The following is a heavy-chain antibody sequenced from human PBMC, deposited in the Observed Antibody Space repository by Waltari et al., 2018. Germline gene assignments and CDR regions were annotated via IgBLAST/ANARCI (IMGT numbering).Heavy chain of an antibody. CDR2: IYPSGST. CDR3: ARASPRLRYGDRNYDWYFDL. J-gene: IGHJ2*01. V-gene: IGHV4-4*07. Sequence: QVQLQESGPGLVKPSETLSLTCTVSGGSISSYYWSWIRQPAGKGLEWIGRIYPSGSTNYNPALKSRVTRSVDTSKNQFSLKLSSVTAADTAVYYCARASPRLRYGDRNYDWYFDLWGRGTLVTVSS. D-gene: IGHD4-17*01. CDR1: GGSISSYY.